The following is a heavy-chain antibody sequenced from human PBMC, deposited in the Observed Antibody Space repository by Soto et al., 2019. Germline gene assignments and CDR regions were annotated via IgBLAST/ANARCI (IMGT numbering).Heavy chain of an antibody. CDR2: TYYRSNWRH. J-gene: IGHJ4*02. CDR3: ARGVAGTGFDL. CDR1: GDSVSSNTAA. D-gene: IGHD6-19*01. Sequence: SQTLSLTCAISGDSVSSNTAAWDWIRSSPSRGLEWLGRTYYRSNWRHDYAVSVKSRITVNPDTSKNHFSLQLNSVAPDDTAVYYCARGVAGTGFDLWGQGTLVTVSS. V-gene: IGHV6-1*01.